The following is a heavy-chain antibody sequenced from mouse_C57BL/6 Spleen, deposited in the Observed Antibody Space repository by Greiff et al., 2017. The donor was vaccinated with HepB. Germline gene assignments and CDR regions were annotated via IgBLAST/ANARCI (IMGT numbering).Heavy chain of an antibody. CDR3: AREGSNYEYFDV. CDR1: GYTFTDYN. Sequence: EVQLQQSGPELVKPGASVKIPCKASGYTFTDYNMDWVKQSHGKSLEWIGDINPNNGGTIYNQKFKGKATLTVDKSSSTAYMELRSLTSEDTAVYYCAREGSNYEYFDVWGTGTTVTVSS. CDR2: INPNNGGT. J-gene: IGHJ1*03. V-gene: IGHV1-18*01. D-gene: IGHD2-5*01.